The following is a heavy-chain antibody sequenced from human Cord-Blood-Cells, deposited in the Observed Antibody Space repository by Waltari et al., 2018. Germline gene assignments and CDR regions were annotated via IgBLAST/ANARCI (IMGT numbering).Heavy chain of an antibody. Sequence: QVQLQESGPGLVKPSETLSLTCTVSGGPISSYYWRWIRQPPGKGLEWIGYIYYSGSTNYNPSLKSRVTISVDTSKNQFSLKLSSVTAADTAVYYCARNYSSGWPYYYYYMDVWGKGTTVTVSS. V-gene: IGHV4-59*01. CDR2: IYYSGST. J-gene: IGHJ6*03. D-gene: IGHD6-19*01. CDR1: GGPISSYY. CDR3: ARNYSSGWPYYYYYMDV.